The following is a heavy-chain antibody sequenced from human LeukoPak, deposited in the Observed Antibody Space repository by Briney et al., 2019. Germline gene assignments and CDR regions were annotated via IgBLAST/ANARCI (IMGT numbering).Heavy chain of an antibody. CDR3: AVEMATTPRPDY. CDR1: GVNFDDYA. V-gene: IGHV3-9*01. D-gene: IGHD5-24*01. CDR2: LNWDSRSM. Sequence: SLRLSCAASGVNFDDYAMHWVRQSLGTGLEWVAGLNWDSRSMAYADSVRGRFTISRDNAKNSLYLQMNSLRPEDTALYYCAVEMATTPRPDYWGQGTLVTVSS. J-gene: IGHJ4*02.